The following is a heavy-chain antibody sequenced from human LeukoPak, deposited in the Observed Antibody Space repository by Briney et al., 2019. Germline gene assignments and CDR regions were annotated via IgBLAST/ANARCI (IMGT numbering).Heavy chain of an antibody. D-gene: IGHD2-2*01. Sequence: GASVKVCCKASGGTFSSYAISWVRQAPGQGLEWMGGIIPIFGTANYAQKFQGRVTITADESTSTAYMELSSLRSEDTAVYYCARAGRIVVVPAAITYYYYGMDVWGKGTTVTVSS. CDR1: GGTFSSYA. CDR2: IIPIFGTA. CDR3: ARAGRIVVVPAAITYYYYGMDV. V-gene: IGHV1-69*01. J-gene: IGHJ6*04.